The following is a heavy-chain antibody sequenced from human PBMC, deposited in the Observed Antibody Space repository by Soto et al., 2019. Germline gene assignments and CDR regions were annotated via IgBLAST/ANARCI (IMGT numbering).Heavy chain of an antibody. J-gene: IGHJ4*02. V-gene: IGHV4-59*01. CDR1: GGSISIYY. D-gene: IGHD1-1*01. Sequence: SETLSLTCTVSGGSISIYYWSWIRRPPGKGLEWIGYIYYSGSTNYNPSLKSRVTISVDTSKNQFSLKLSSVTAADTAVYYCASITEEDNYYFDYWGQGNLVTVSS. CDR2: IYYSGST. CDR3: ASITEEDNYYFDY.